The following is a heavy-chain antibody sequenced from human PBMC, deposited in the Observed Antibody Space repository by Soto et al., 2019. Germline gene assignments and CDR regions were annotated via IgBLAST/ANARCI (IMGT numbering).Heavy chain of an antibody. Sequence: PGGSLRLSCAASGFTLSSYAMHWVRQAPGKGLEWVAVISYDGSNKYYADSVKGRFTISRDNSKNTLYLQMNSLRAEDTAVYYCARGGDYYDSSGYYPHDYYYYYGMDVWGQGTTVTVSS. D-gene: IGHD3-22*01. J-gene: IGHJ6*02. CDR2: ISYDGSNK. CDR3: ARGGDYYDSSGYYPHDYYYYYGMDV. CDR1: GFTLSSYA. V-gene: IGHV3-30-3*01.